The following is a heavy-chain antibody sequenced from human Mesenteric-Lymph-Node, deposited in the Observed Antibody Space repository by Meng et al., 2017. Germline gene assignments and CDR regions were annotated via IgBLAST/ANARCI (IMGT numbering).Heavy chain of an antibody. D-gene: IGHD3-9*01. CDR2: INHSGST. V-gene: IGHV4-34*01. CDR3: AILYYDILTGYHAPNNWFDP. J-gene: IGHJ5*02. CDR1: GGSFSGYY. Sequence: GSLRLSCAVYGGSFSGYYWSRIRQPPGKGLEWIGEINHSGSTNYNPSLKSRVTISVDTSKNQFSLKLSSVTAADTAVYYCAILYYDILTGYHAPNNWFDPWGQGTLVTVSS.